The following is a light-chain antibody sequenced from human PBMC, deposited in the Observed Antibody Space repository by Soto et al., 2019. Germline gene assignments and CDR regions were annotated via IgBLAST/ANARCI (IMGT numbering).Light chain of an antibody. CDR1: ISNIGNNY. V-gene: IGLV1-47*01. CDR2: RND. J-gene: IGLJ1*01. Sequence: QSVLTQPSSVSGTPGQGVTISCSGSISNIGNNYVYWFQQLPGTAPKVLSNRNDQRPSGVPDRFSGSKSGTSASLAISGLRSEDEADYYCAAWDDTVRGDVFTTGTKLTVL. CDR3: AAWDDTVRGDV.